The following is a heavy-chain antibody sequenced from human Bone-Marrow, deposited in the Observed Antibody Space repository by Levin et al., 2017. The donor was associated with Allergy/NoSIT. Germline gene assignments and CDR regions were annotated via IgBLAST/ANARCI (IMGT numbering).Heavy chain of an antibody. V-gene: IGHV3-15*01. Sequence: GGSLRLSCGGSGFIFSNVWMSWVRQAPGKGLGWVGRVKSKTDGGTTDYAAPVKGRFTISRDDSKTTVYLQMNSLKSEDTAVYYCTTFDYGDKHWGQGTLVTVSS. CDR3: TTFDYGDKH. CDR1: GFIFSNVW. CDR2: VKSKTDGGTT. J-gene: IGHJ4*02. D-gene: IGHD4-17*01.